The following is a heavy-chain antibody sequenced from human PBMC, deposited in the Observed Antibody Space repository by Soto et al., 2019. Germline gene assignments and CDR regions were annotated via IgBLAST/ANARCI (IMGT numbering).Heavy chain of an antibody. CDR1: GFTFSSYV. V-gene: IGHV3-23*01. CDR3: ARRGSGSYYDY. J-gene: IGHJ4*02. CDR2: ISGSGGST. Sequence: EVQLLESGGGLVQPGGSLRLSCAASGFTFSSYVMRWVRQAPVKGLEWVSAISGSGGSTYYADYVKGRFTISRDNSKNTLYLQMNSLRAEDTAVYYCARRGSGSYYDYWGQGTLVTVSS. D-gene: IGHD1-26*01.